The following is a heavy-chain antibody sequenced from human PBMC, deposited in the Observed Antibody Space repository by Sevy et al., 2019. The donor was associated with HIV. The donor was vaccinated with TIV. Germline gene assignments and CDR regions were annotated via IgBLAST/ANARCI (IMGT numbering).Heavy chain of an antibody. CDR3: ARGLHVPIPGPSADCGGDCYSLGFDY. CDR1: GGSFSGYY. V-gene: IGHV4-34*01. D-gene: IGHD2-21*02. Sequence: GSLRLSCAVYGGSFSGYYWSWIRQPPGKGLEWIGEINHSGSTNYNPSLKSRVTISVDTSKNQFSLKLSSVTAADTAVYYCARGLHVPIPGPSADCGGDCYSLGFDYWGQGTLVTVSS. J-gene: IGHJ4*02. CDR2: INHSGST.